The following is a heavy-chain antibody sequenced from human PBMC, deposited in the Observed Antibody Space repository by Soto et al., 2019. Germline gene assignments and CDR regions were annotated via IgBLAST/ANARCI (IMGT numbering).Heavy chain of an antibody. J-gene: IGHJ6*02. CDR3: ARTERNDDFWSGYPNYYYYGMDV. Sequence: QVQLVQSGAEVKKPGSSVKVSCKASGGTFSSYAISWVRQAPGQGLEWLGNIIPIFGTANYAQKFQGRVTITADESTSTAYMELSSLGSEDTAVYYCARTERNDDFWSGYPNYYYYGMDVWGQGTTVTVSS. CDR1: GGTFSSYA. D-gene: IGHD3-3*01. CDR2: IIPIFGTA. V-gene: IGHV1-69*18.